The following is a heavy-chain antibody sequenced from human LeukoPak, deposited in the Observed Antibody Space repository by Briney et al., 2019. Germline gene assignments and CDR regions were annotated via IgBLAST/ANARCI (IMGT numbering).Heavy chain of an antibody. CDR1: GFTFSSYE. CDR3: ARDLGWDDYGGNLTYAFDI. J-gene: IGHJ3*02. D-gene: IGHD4-23*01. V-gene: IGHV3-48*03. CDR2: ISSSGSTI. Sequence: GGSLRLSCAASGFTFSSYEMNWVRQAPGKGLEWVSYISSSGSTIYYADSVKGRFTISRDNAKNSLYLQMNSLRAEDTAVYYCARDLGWDDYGGNLTYAFDIWGQGTMVTVSS.